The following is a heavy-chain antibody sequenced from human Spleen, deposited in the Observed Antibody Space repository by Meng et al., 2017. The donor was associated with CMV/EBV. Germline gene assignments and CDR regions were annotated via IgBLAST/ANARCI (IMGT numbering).Heavy chain of an antibody. CDR2: MNPKSGGE. D-gene: IGHD3-22*01. V-gene: IGHV1-2*02. CDR1: GYTFSEYY. CDR3: ARALQLSSPNYYDSSGYYFDLDYFDY. J-gene: IGHJ4*02. Sequence: ASVKVSCKASGYTFSEYYIHWMRQAPGQGLEWIGWMNPKSGGENFAEKFQGRVTMTRDTSFSTAYMELSRLRSDDTAVYYCARALQLSSPNYYDSSGYYFDLDYFDYWGQGTLVTVSS.